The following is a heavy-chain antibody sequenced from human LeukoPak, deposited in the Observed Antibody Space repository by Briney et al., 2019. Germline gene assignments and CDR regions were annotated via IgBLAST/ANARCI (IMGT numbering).Heavy chain of an antibody. J-gene: IGHJ4*02. Sequence: GESLKISCKTSGYRFSDYWIGWVRQLPGQGLEWMGIVYPGDSDLRYSPSFLGRVTISADKSISTAYLQWSSLEASDTGIYFCARLGQQQVDGYRGGFDSWGQGTLITVSS. CDR1: GYRFSDYW. CDR3: ARLGQQQVDGYRGGFDS. D-gene: IGHD1-26*01. CDR2: VYPGDSDL. V-gene: IGHV5-51*01.